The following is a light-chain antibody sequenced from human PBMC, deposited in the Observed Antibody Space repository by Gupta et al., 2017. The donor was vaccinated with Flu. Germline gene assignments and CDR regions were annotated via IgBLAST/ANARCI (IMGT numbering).Light chain of an antibody. CDR1: RSDVGAYDS. CDR2: EVT. CDR3: TSEAGGNSVYL. J-gene: IGLJ1*01. Sequence: QSALTQPPSASGSPGPSVTISCPGTRSDVGAYDSVSWYHHTPAKSPKLLIYEVTKRRSGVPDRFSGAKSANTASLTAAGLQAEDEADYYCTSEAGGNSVYLCGAGTRVTVL. V-gene: IGLV2-8*01.